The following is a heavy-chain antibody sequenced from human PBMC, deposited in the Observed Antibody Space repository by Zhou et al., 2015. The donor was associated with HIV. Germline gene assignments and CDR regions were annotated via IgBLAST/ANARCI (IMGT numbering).Heavy chain of an antibody. CDR3: VRDRTSTFRGWYFDL. J-gene: IGHJ2*01. V-gene: IGHV3-74*01. CDR1: GFTFSRFW. Sequence: EVQLVESGGGLVQPGGSLRLSCVASGFTFSRFWMHWVRQAPGKGLVWVSAVSGSGGNSWISDSLKDRFSISRDNSRNTLYLQMNSLRGEDTAVYYCVRDRTSTFRGWYFDLWGRGTLVTVSS. D-gene: IGHD3-16*01. CDR2: VSGSGGNS.